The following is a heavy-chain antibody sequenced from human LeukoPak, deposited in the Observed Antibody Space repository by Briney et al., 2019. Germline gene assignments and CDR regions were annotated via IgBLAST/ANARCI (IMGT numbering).Heavy chain of an antibody. D-gene: IGHD3-10*01. CDR2: ISGSGGST. CDR1: GFTFSSYA. V-gene: IGHV3-23*01. Sequence: GGSLRLSCAASGFTFSSYAMSWVRQAPGKGLEWVSAISGSGGSTYYADSVKGRFTISRDNSKNTLYLQMNSLRAEDTAVYYCAKDALITMVRGVSVFDYWSQGTLVTVSS. CDR3: AKDALITMVRGVSVFDY. J-gene: IGHJ4*02.